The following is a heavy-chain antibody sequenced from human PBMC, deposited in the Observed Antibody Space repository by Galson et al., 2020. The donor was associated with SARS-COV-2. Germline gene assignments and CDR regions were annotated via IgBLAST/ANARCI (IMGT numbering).Heavy chain of an antibody. J-gene: IGHJ4*02. CDR3: ARHPRGSAWVPYFDL. D-gene: IGHD6-19*01. V-gene: IGHV4-39*01. CDR1: GGSISSSSYY. Sequence: SETLSLTCTVSGGSISSSSYYWGWIRQPPGKGLEWLGSVYYTGTTYYNPSLKSRVTISVDTSKNQLSLSLSSVTAADTAVYYCARHPRGSAWVPYFDLWGQGTLVTVSS. CDR2: VYYTGTT.